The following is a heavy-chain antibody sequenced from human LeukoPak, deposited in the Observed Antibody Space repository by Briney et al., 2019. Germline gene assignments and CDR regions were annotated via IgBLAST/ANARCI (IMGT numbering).Heavy chain of an antibody. J-gene: IGHJ4*02. V-gene: IGHV3-7*03. CDR2: IKQDGSEK. CDR1: GFTFSSYW. D-gene: IGHD2-2*02. Sequence: PGGSLRLSCAASGFTFSSYWMSWVRQAPGKGLEWVANIKQDGSEKYYVDSVKDRFTISRDNAKNSLYLQMNSLRAEDTAVYYCARLWGYCSSTSCYKWGQGTLVTVSS. CDR3: ARLWGYCSSTSCYK.